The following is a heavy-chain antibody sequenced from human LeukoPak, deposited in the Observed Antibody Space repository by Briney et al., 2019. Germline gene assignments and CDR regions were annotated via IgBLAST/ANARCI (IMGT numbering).Heavy chain of an antibody. CDR3: AGEDIVVVTAIQRSYGMDV. J-gene: IGHJ6*02. V-gene: IGHV1-2*02. CDR1: GYTFTDYY. CDR2: LNPNSGGT. D-gene: IGHD2-21*02. Sequence: ASVKVSCKASGYTFTDYYMHWVRQAPGQGLEWMGWLNPNSGGTNYAQKFQGRVTMTRDTSISTAYMELSRLRSDDTAVYYCAGEDIVVVTAIQRSYGMDVWGQGTTVTVSS.